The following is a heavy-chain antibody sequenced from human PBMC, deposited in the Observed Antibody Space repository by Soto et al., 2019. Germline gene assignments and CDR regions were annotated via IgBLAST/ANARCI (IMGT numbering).Heavy chain of an antibody. D-gene: IGHD5-12*01. CDR1: GYTFTSYY. Sequence: ASVKVSWKASGYTFTSYYLHWVRQAPGQALEWMGIINPSGGSTSYAQKFQGRVTMTRXXXXXXIXMXLXXLRAEXTAVYVCARALGVATIYLFCWGQGTLVAVSS. J-gene: IGHJ4*02. V-gene: IGHV1-46*01. CDR2: INPSGGST. CDR3: ARALGVATIYLFC.